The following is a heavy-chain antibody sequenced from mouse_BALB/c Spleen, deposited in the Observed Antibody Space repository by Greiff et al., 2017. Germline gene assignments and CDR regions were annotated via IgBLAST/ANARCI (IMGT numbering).Heavy chain of an antibody. CDR2: ISYSGST. J-gene: IGHJ4*01. V-gene: IGHV3-2*02. CDR1: GYSITSDYA. CDR3: ARGYGYDSSVVWDY. D-gene: IGHD2-2*01. Sequence: EVQLQESGPGLVKPSQSLSLTCTVTGYSITSDYAWNWIRQFPGNKLEWMGYISYSGSTSYNPSLKSRISITRDTSKNQFFLQLNSVTTEDTATYYCARGYGYDSSVVWDYWGQGTSVTVSS.